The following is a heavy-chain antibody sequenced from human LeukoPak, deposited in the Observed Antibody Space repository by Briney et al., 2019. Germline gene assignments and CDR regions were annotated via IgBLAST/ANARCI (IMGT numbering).Heavy chain of an antibody. CDR2: INAYNGNT. Sequence: GASVKVSCKASGYTFTNYGISWVRQASGQGLEWMGWINAYNGNTNYAQKLQGRVTMTTDTSTSTAYMELRSLRSDDTAVYYCARDGSRGRDYYYMDVWGKGTTVTVSS. CDR3: ARDGSRGRDYYYMDV. D-gene: IGHD1-1*01. V-gene: IGHV1-18*01. CDR1: GYTFTNYG. J-gene: IGHJ6*03.